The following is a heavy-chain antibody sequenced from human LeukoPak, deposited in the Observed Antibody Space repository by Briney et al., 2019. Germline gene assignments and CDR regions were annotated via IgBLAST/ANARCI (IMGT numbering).Heavy chain of an antibody. D-gene: IGHD3-9*01. CDR2: ISGDGFTI. CDR3: AKDFYDILTAPDY. J-gene: IGHJ4*02. CDR1: GFTFSSYE. Sequence: PGGSLRLSCAASGFTFSSYEMNWIRQAPGKGLEWVSYISGDGFTISYADSVKGRFTISRDNSKNTLYLQMNSLRAEDTAVYYCAKDFYDILTAPDYWGQGTLVTVSS. V-gene: IGHV3-48*03.